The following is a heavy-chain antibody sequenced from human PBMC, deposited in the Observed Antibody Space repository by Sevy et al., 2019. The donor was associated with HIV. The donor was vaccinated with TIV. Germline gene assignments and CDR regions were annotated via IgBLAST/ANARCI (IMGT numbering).Heavy chain of an antibody. J-gene: IGHJ3*02. D-gene: IGHD3-22*01. Sequence: GGSLRLSCAASGFTVSSNYMSWVRQAPGKGLEWVSVIYSGVSTYYADSVKGRVTISRENSKNTLYLQMNSLRAEDTAVYYCARVSVYYYDTSGYYTTGNAFDIWGQGTMVTVSS. V-gene: IGHV3-53*01. CDR1: GFTVSSNY. CDR3: ARVSVYYYDTSGYYTTGNAFDI. CDR2: IYSGVST.